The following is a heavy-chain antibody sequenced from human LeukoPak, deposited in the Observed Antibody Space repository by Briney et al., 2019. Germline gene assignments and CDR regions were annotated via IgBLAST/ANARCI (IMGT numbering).Heavy chain of an antibody. CDR3: ARGAPGSGSYYTNDAFDI. CDR2: ISSSSSYI. J-gene: IGHJ3*02. V-gene: IGHV3-21*01. Sequence: PGGSLRLSWAASGFTGRSYSMNCVRQAPGKGLEWVSSISSSSSYIYYADSVKGRFTISRDNAKNSLYLQMNSLRAEDTAVYYCARGAPGSGSYYTNDAFDIWGQGTMVTVSS. D-gene: IGHD3-10*01. CDR1: GFTGRSYS.